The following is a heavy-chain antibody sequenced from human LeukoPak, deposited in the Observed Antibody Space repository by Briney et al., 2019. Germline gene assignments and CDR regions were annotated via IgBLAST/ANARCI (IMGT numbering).Heavy chain of an antibody. CDR1: GFTFSDFW. Sequence: GGSLRLSCAGSGFTFSDFWMTWVRQTPGKGLEWVANIKQDGSEKYYVDSVKGRFTISRDNAKDSLYLQMNSLRAEDTAVYYCARDLNDYVWGSYRYFDYWGQGTLVTVSS. CDR2: IKQDGSEK. CDR3: ARDLNDYVWGSYRYFDY. V-gene: IGHV3-7*01. J-gene: IGHJ4*02. D-gene: IGHD3-16*02.